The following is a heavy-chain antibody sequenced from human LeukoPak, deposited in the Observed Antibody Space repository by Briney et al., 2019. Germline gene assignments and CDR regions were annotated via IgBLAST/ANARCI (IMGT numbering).Heavy chain of an antibody. CDR3: AKVEDLQMTTIFDYYYYGMDV. Sequence: PGGSLRLSCAASGFTFSSYAMSWVRQAPGKGLEWVSAISGSGGSTYYADSVKGRFTISRDNSKNTLYLQMNSLRAEDTAVYYCAKVEDLQMTTIFDYYYYGMDVWGQGTTVTVSS. V-gene: IGHV3-23*01. CDR2: ISGSGGST. CDR1: GFTFSSYA. D-gene: IGHD5-24*01. J-gene: IGHJ6*02.